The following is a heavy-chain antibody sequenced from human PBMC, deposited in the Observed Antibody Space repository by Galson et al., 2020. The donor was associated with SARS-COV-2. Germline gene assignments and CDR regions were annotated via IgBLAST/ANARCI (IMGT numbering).Heavy chain of an antibody. CDR3: AKDRDYYGSGSYFDY. CDR1: GFTFSSYA. J-gene: IGHJ4*02. V-gene: IGHV3-23*01. Sequence: GGSLRLSCAASGFTFSSYAMSWVRQAPGKGLEWVSAISGSGGSTYYADSVKGRFTISRDNSKNTLYLQMNSLRAEDTAVYYCAKDRDYYGSGSYFDYWGQGTLVTVSS. CDR2: ISGSGGST. D-gene: IGHD3-10*01.